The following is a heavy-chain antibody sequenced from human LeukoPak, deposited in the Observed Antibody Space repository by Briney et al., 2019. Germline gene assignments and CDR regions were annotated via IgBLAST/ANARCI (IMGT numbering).Heavy chain of an antibody. D-gene: IGHD3-16*02. J-gene: IGHJ4*02. Sequence: GGSLRLSCAASGFTLSSLAMHWVRQAPGKGLERVSSSGTRSGTKYYADSVMGRFTISRDSAMNSVSLQINSLRAEYTAVYYCPLQMTYGELSDPDFRGQGTLVTVSS. CDR2: SGTRSGTK. CDR1: GFTLSSLA. V-gene: IGHV3-21*01. CDR3: PLQMTYGELSDPDF.